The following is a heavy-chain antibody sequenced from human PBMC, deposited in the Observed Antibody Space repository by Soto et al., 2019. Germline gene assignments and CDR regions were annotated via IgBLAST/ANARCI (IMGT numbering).Heavy chain of an antibody. V-gene: IGHV6-1*01. J-gene: IGHJ3*02. Sequence: SQTLSLTCAISGDSVSSYSAAWNWIRQSPSRGLEWLGRTYYRSKWYTDYAVSVKSRIIINPDTAKNQLSLQLNSVTPEDTAVYYCARAREYSYMAVAPDVFDIWGQGEMVTVSS. D-gene: IGHD5-18*01. CDR1: GDSVSSYSAA. CDR3: ARAREYSYMAVAPDVFDI. CDR2: TYYRSKWYT.